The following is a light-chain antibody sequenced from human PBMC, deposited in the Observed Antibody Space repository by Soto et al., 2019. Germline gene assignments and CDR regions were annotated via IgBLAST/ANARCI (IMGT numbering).Light chain of an antibody. CDR1: QTVYNN. CDR3: LQFTAWPLT. Sequence: IVMTQSPATLSVSPGEKATLSCRASQTVYNNLAWYQQKPGQAPRLLVYFASTRATGVPARFSGSGSGTEFSLTISSLQSEDFALYYCLQFTAWPLTFGGGTKVE. CDR2: FAS. J-gene: IGKJ4*01. V-gene: IGKV3-15*01.